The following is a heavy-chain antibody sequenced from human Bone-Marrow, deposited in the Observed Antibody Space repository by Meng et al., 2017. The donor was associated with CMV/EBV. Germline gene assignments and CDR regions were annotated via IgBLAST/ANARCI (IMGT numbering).Heavy chain of an antibody. J-gene: IGHJ6*02. D-gene: IGHD2-2*01. CDR1: GFTFDDYA. CDR3: ARDVVVIPAAIYYGMDV. Sequence: GESLKISCAASGFTFDDYAMHWVRQAPGKGLEWVSSISSSSSYIYYADSVKGRSTISRDNAKNSLYLQMNSLRAEDTAVYYCARDVVVIPAAIYYGMDVWGQGTTVTVSS. V-gene: IGHV3-21*01. CDR2: ISSSSSYI.